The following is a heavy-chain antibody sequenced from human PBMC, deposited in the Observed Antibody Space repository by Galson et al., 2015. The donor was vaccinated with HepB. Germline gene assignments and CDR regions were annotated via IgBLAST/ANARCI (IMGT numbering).Heavy chain of an antibody. D-gene: IGHD3-3*01. CDR3: ARDRGPIFGVFLPLDT. V-gene: IGHV3-48*04. CDR2: ISASSSTI. J-gene: IGHJ5*02. Sequence: SLRLSCAASGFTFSMYNMNWVRQAPGKGLQWLSYISASSSTIHYADSVRGRFTVSRDNAKNSLFLQMNSLRAEDSAVYYCARDRGPIFGVFLPLDTWGQGTLVTGSS. CDR1: GFTFSMYN.